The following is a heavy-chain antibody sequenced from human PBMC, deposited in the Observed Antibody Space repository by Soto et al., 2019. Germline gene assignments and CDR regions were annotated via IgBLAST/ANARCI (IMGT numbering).Heavy chain of an antibody. J-gene: IGHJ5*02. CDR1: GFAFNNYA. V-gene: IGHV3-23*01. CDR2: ISSSGYST. Sequence: SGGSLRLSCAASGFAFNNYAMSWVRQAPGKGLEWVSAISSSGYSTYYADSVKGRFTISRDNSKNTLYLQMNSLRAEDTAVYYCAKDPRLAARRGWFDPWGQGTLVTVCS. CDR3: AKDPRLAARRGWFDP. D-gene: IGHD6-6*01.